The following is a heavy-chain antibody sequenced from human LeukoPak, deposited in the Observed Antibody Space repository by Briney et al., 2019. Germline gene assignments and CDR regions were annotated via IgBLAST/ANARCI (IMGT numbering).Heavy chain of an antibody. V-gene: IGHV3-33*01. J-gene: IGHJ4*02. CDR3: ARNYYDSTGYQEVTFNY. CDR1: GFTFSNCG. CDR2: ICNDGGYK. D-gene: IGHD3-22*01. Sequence: PGGSLRLSCAASGFTFSNCGMHWVRQAPGKGLEGVAGICNDGGYKHYADSVKGRFTISRDNSKNTLFLQIDSLRAEDTAVYYCARNYYDSTGYQEVTFNYWGQGTLVTVS.